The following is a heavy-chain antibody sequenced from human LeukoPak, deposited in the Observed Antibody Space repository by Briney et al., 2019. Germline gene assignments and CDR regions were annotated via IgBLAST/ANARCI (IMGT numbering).Heavy chain of an antibody. CDR3: ARTESSSWSNYYYYYGMDV. CDR2: IWKDGSNK. D-gene: IGHD6-13*01. V-gene: IGHV3-33*01. CDR1: GFTFITYA. Sequence: GGPLSFSVAGLGFTFITYARNGSGQAPGKGREWGAVIWKDGSNKYYADSVKGRFTISRDNSKNTLYLQMNSLRAEDTAVYYCARTESSSWSNYYYYYGMDVWGQGTTVTVSS. J-gene: IGHJ6*02.